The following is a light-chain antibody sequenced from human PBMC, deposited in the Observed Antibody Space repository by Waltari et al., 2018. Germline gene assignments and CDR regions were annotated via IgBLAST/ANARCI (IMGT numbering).Light chain of an antibody. CDR2: DAS. Sequence: EIMLTQSPGTLSLSPGERATLSCRASQRISRFLAWYQQKPGQGPRLLIYDASTRATGIPDRFSGSGSGTDFSLTISRLEPEDIAVYYCQKYGSLPATFGQGTKVEIK. J-gene: IGKJ1*01. CDR1: QRISRF. V-gene: IGKV3-20*01. CDR3: QKYGSLPAT.